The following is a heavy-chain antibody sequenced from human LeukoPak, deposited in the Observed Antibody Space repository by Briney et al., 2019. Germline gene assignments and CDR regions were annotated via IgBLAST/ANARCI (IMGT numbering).Heavy chain of an antibody. V-gene: IGHV4-30-2*01. D-gene: IGHD3-3*01. CDR1: GGSISSGGYS. J-gene: IGHJ4*02. CDR2: IYHSGST. Sequence: PSETLSLTCAVSGGSISSGGYSWSWIRQPPGKSLEWIGYIYHSGSTNYNPSLKSRVTISVDKSKNQFSLKLSSVTAADTAVYYCASRYDFWSGYSRSYHYWGQGTLVTVSS. CDR3: ASRYDFWSGYSRSYHY.